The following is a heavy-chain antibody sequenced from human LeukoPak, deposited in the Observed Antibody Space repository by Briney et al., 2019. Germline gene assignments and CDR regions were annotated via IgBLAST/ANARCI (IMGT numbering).Heavy chain of an antibody. CDR2: ISSSGSTI. V-gene: IGHV3-48*03. Sequence: GGSLRLSCAASGFTFSSYEMNWVRQAPGKGLEWVSYISSSGSTIYYADSVKGRFTISRHNSKNTLYLQMNSLRAEDTAVYYCARGPLGSGSGDYWGQGTLVTVSS. CDR1: GFTFSSYE. CDR3: ARGPLGSGSGDY. J-gene: IGHJ4*02. D-gene: IGHD5-12*01.